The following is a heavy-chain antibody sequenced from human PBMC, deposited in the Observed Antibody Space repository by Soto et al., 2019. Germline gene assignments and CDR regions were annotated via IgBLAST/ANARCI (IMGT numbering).Heavy chain of an antibody. CDR3: ARVYYSASGSAFPY. V-gene: IGHV4-34*01. D-gene: IGHD3-10*01. CDR2: INQSGAT. CDR1: NGSFSKYY. J-gene: IGHJ4*02. Sequence: QLQQWGAGLLKPSETLSLTCAVYNGSFSKYYWNWIRKSPGKGLEWIGDINQSGATNHNPSLKSRVTIAVDTSKNQFPLKLKSLTAADTAVYYCARVYYSASGSAFPYWGKGTLVTVSS.